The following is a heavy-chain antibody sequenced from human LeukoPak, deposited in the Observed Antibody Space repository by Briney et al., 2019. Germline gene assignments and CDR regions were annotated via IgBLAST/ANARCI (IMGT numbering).Heavy chain of an antibody. D-gene: IGHD3-10*01. CDR2: ISGSGGST. J-gene: IGHJ4*02. CDR3: AKGFDYYASGRPQY. Sequence: PGGSLRLSCAASEFTFSSYAMSWVRQAPGKGLEWVSGISGSGGSTYYTDSVKGRFTISRDNSKNTLFLQVNSLRAEDTAVYYCAKGFDYYASGRPQYWGQGTLVTVSS. V-gene: IGHV3-23*01. CDR1: EFTFSSYA.